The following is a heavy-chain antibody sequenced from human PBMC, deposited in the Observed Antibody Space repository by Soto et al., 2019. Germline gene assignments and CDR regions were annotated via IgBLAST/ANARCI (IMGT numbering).Heavy chain of an antibody. Sequence: GGSLRLSCAASGFTFSSYGMHWVRQAPGKGLEWVAVISYDGSNKYYADSVKGRFTISRDNSKNTLYLQMNSLRAEDTAVYYCANSEREAGEAVDICGQGTMVTVSS. V-gene: IGHV3-30*18. D-gene: IGHD3-10*01. J-gene: IGHJ3*02. CDR2: ISYDGSNK. CDR3: ANSEREAGEAVDI. CDR1: GFTFSSYG.